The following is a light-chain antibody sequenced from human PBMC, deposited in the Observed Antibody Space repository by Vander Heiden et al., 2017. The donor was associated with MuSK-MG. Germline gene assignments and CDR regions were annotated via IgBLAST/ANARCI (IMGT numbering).Light chain of an antibody. J-gene: IGKJ2*01. Sequence: DIQRTQTPSALSTSVGDRVTITCRASQTISDWVAWYQQKPGKAPKLLIYDAPRLESGVASRFSGSGYGTEFTLTISNLQPDDFATYYCQQHKSYSPYPFGQGTKLXIK. V-gene: IGKV1-5*01. CDR1: QTISDW. CDR2: DAP. CDR3: QQHKSYSPYP.